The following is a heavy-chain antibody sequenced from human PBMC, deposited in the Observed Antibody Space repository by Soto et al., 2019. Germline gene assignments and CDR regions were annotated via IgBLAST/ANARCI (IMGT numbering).Heavy chain of an antibody. D-gene: IGHD2-2*01. Sequence: ASVKVSCKASGYTFTSYDINWVRQATGQGLEWMGWMNPNSGNTGYAQKFQGRVTMTRNTSISTAYMELSSLRSEDTAVYYCARYPQLLDDLDLGPYYYYYMDVWGKGTTVTVSS. CDR1: GYTFTSYD. CDR2: MNPNSGNT. J-gene: IGHJ6*03. V-gene: IGHV1-8*01. CDR3: ARYPQLLDDLDLGPYYYYYMDV.